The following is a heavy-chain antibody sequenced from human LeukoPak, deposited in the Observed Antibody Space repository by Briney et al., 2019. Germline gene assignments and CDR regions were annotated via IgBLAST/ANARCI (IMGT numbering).Heavy chain of an antibody. CDR3: ARTSTDSQGYYYMDV. CDR2: IYHSGST. Sequence: SETLSLTCTVSGGSISSYYWSWIRQPPGKGLEWIGYIYHSGSTYYNPSLKSRVTISVDRSKNQFSLKLSSVTAADTAVYYCARTSTDSQGYYYMDVWGKGTTVTVSS. CDR1: GGSISSYY. V-gene: IGHV4-59*12. J-gene: IGHJ6*03. D-gene: IGHD1-1*01.